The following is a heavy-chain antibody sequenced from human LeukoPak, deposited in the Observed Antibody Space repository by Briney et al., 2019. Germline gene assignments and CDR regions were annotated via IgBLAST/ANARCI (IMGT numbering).Heavy chain of an antibody. CDR3: ARLGSNNWFDP. J-gene: IGHJ5*02. CDR1: GGSISSYY. V-gene: IGHV4-59*01. Sequence: SETLSLTCTVSGGSISSYYCSWIRQPPGKGLEWIGYISYSGRTNYNPSLKSRVTVSVDTSKNQFSPKLSSVTAADTAVYYCARLGSNNWFDPWGQGTLVTVSS. CDR2: ISYSGRT.